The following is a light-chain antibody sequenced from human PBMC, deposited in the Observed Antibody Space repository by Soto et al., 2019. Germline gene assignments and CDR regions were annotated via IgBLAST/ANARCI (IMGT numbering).Light chain of an antibody. CDR2: GNN. V-gene: IGLV1-44*01. CDR3: AAWDGSLNAVV. Sequence: QSVLTQSPSASGTPGQRVTISCSGSSSNIGSNSVNWYQQLPGTAPKLRMDGNNQRPSGVPDRFSGSKSGTSASLAISGLQSEDEADYYCAAWDGSLNAVVFGGGTKLTV. CDR1: SSNIGSNS. J-gene: IGLJ2*01.